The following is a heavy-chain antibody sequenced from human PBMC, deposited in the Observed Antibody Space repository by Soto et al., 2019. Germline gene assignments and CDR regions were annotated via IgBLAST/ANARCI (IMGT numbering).Heavy chain of an antibody. Sequence: PGGSLRLSCAASGFTFSSYSMNWVRQAPGKGLEWVSYISSSSSTIYYADSVKGRFTISRDNAKNSLYLQMNSLRAEDTAVYYCASLGYCSSTSCYEYAFDIWGQGTMVTVSS. D-gene: IGHD2-2*01. CDR1: GFTFSSYS. J-gene: IGHJ3*02. V-gene: IGHV3-48*01. CDR3: ASLGYCSSTSCYEYAFDI. CDR2: ISSSSSTI.